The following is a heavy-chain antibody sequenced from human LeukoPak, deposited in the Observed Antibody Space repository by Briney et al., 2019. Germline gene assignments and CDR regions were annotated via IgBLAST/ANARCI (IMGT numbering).Heavy chain of an antibody. J-gene: IGHJ4*02. CDR2: IYYSGST. V-gene: IGHV4-39*07. CDR1: GGSISSSSYY. CDR3: ASSIAVAGYGRVPEGFDY. D-gene: IGHD6-19*01. Sequence: PSETLSLTCTVSGGSISSSSYYWGWIRQPPGKGLEWIGSIYYSGSTYYNPSLKSRVAISVDTSKNQFSLKLSSVTAADTAVYYCASSIAVAGYGRVPEGFDYWGQGTLVTVSS.